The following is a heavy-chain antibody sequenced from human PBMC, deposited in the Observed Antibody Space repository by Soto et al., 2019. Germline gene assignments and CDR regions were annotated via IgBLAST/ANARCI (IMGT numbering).Heavy chain of an antibody. CDR3: ARAKILVVSAAMTGHYYYYYGMDV. CDR2: IYPGDSDT. CDR1: GYSFTSYW. D-gene: IGHD2-2*01. Sequence: PGESLKISCKGSGYSFTSYWIGWVRQMPGKGLEWMGIIYPGDSDTRYSPSFQGQVTISADKSISTAYLQWSSLKASDTAMYYCARAKILVVSAAMTGHYYYYYGMDVWGQGTTVTVSS. J-gene: IGHJ6*02. V-gene: IGHV5-51*01.